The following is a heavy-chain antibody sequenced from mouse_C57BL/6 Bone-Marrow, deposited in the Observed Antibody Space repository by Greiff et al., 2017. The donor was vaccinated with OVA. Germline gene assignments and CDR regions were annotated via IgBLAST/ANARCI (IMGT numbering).Heavy chain of an antibody. CDR2: IDPANGNT. CDR3: ARRWDSSGFYYYARDY. CDR1: GFTIKNSY. D-gene: IGHD3-2*02. Sequence: VQLQQSVAELVRPGASVKLSCTASGFTIKNSYMHWVKQRPEQGLEWIGRIDPANGNTKYAPKFQGKATITADQSSNTAYLQLSILTSEDTAIDYYARRWDSSGFYYYARDYWGQGTSVTVSS. V-gene: IGHV14-3*01. J-gene: IGHJ4*01.